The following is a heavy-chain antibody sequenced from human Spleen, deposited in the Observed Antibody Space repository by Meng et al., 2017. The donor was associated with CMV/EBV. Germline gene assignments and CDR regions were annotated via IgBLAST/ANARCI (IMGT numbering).Heavy chain of an antibody. J-gene: IGHJ6*02. CDR3: ARGAVVTLWDYYYYGMDV. CDR1: GYTFTDYY. CDR2: INPNNGVT. D-gene: IGHD4-23*01. Sequence: ASVKVSCKTSGYTFTDYYFHWVRQAPGQGLEWMGWINPNNGVTVYAQKFQGGVTMTRDTSISTAYMELSRLRSDDTAVYYCARGAVVTLWDYYYYGMDVWGQGTTVTVSS. V-gene: IGHV1-2*02.